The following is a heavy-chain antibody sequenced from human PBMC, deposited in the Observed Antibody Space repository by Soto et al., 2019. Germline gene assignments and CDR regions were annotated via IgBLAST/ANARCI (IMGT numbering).Heavy chain of an antibody. V-gene: IGHV4-59*11. CDR2: ISYSGSP. Sequence: QVQLQESGPGLVKPSETLSLTCTVSGGSISSHYWSWIRQPPGRGLEWIGFISYSGSPNYNPSLKSRVTISEDTAKNQFSLKLKSMTAADTAVYYCARTNAFDIWGQGTMVTVSS. CDR1: GGSISSHY. J-gene: IGHJ3*02. CDR3: ARTNAFDI.